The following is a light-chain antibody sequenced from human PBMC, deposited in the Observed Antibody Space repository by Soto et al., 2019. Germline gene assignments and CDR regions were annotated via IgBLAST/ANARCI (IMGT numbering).Light chain of an antibody. CDR2: RAS. J-gene: IGKJ5*01. V-gene: IGKV3-11*01. Sequence: EIVLTQSPATLSLSPGERATLSCRASQSVSSDYVAWYQQKPGQTPNVLIYRASIRATGIPDRFSGSGSGTDFTLTISSLEPEDFAVYYCQQRSNWPPITFGQGTRLEIK. CDR1: QSVSSDY. CDR3: QQRSNWPPIT.